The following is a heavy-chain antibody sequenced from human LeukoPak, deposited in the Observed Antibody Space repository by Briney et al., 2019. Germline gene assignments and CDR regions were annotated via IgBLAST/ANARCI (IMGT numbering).Heavy chain of an antibody. CDR2: INHSGST. CDR3: ARGPAAAGRRYYFDY. V-gene: IGHV4-34*01. CDR1: GGSFSGYY. Sequence: SETLSLTCAVYGGSFSGYYWSWIRQPPGKGLEWIGEINHSGSTNYNPSLKSRVTISVDTSKNQFSLKLSSVTAADTAVYYCARGPAAAGRRYYFDYWGQGTLVTVSS. D-gene: IGHD6-13*01. J-gene: IGHJ4*02.